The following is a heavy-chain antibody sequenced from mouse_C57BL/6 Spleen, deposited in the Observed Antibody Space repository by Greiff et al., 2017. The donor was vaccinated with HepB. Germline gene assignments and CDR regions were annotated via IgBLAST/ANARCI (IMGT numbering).Heavy chain of an antibody. J-gene: IGHJ4*01. V-gene: IGHV1-42*01. D-gene: IGHD1-1*01. Sequence: VQLQQSGPELVKPGASVKISCKASGYSFTGYYMNWVKQSPEKSLEWIGEINPSTGGTTYNQKFKAKATLTVDKSSSTAYMQLKSLTSEDSAVYYCARDGALLDAMDYWGQGTSVTVSS. CDR1: GYSFTGYY. CDR3: ARDGALLDAMDY. CDR2: INPSTGGT.